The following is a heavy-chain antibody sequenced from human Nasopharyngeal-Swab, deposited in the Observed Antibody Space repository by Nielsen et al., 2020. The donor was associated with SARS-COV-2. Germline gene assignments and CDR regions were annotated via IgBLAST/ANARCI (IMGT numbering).Heavy chain of an antibody. CDR3: VKDTRNAYGSSDY. J-gene: IGHJ4*02. V-gene: IGHV3-23*01. CDR1: GFTFSTEA. CDR2: IDSSGAYT. Sequence: GRSLRPSCAASGFTFSTEAMSWFRQAPGRGLEWVSTIDSSGAYTFHADSLKGRFTISRDNSKNMVHLQMDSLRAEDTAVYYCVKDTRNAYGSSDYWAQGTLVTVSS. D-gene: IGHD3-10*01.